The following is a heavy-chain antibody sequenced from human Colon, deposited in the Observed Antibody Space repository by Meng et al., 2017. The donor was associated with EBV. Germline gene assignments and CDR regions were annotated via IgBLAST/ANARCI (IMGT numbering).Heavy chain of an antibody. V-gene: IGHV4-31*03. D-gene: IGHD5-24*01. CDR1: GGSISSGGYY. CDR3: ARGPSRWLQFSFDY. J-gene: IGHJ4*02. CDR2: IYYSGST. Sequence: VPPQESGPGLVKPSQTLSLTCTVSGGSISSGGYYWSWIRQHPGKGLEWIGYIYYSGSTYYNPSLKSRVTISIDTSKNQFSLKLSSVTAADTAVYYCARGPSRWLQFSFDYWGQGTLVTVSS.